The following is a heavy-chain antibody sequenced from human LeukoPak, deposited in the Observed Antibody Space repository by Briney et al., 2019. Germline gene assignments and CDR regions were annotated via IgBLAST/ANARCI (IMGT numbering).Heavy chain of an antibody. CDR1: GFTFSSYG. D-gene: IGHD3-10*01. J-gene: IGHJ4*02. CDR3: ARGGRLYGSGGAFDY. CDR2: ISYDGSNK. V-gene: IGHV3-30*03. Sequence: PGGSLRLSCAASGFTFSSYGMHWVRQAPGKGLEWVAVISYDGSNKHYADSVKGRFTISRDNSKNTLYLQMNSLRAEDTAVYYCARGGRLYGSGGAFDYWGQGTLVTVSS.